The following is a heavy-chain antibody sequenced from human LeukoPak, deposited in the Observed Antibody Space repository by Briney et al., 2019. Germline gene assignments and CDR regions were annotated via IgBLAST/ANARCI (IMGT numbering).Heavy chain of an antibody. D-gene: IGHD2-21*02. Sequence: GGSLRLSCAASGFPVNKYEMHWVRQAPGKGLEWVSYIDAGATSTNYADSVWGRFTLSRDNAQNFVHLQMNSLRDEDTAVYYCVRGRLLRSTKYFDYWGQGALVPVSS. CDR2: IDAGATST. CDR1: GFPVNKYE. V-gene: IGHV3-48*03. J-gene: IGHJ4*02. CDR3: VRGRLLRSTKYFDY.